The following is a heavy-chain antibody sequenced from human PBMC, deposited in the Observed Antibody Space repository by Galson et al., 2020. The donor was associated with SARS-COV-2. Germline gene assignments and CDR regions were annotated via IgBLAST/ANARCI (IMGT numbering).Heavy chain of an antibody. CDR3: AKEGGTGWATDYFPH. CDR2: LNNRGDDT. CDR1: GFTFSSYA. V-gene: IGHV3-23*01. J-gene: IGHJ1*01. D-gene: IGHD6-19*01. Sequence: GESLRISCAASGFTFSSYAMAWVRQAPGKGLEWVSLLNNRGDDTYYADSMKGRFTISRDNSKNTLYLQLNNVRSEDTAIYYCAKEGGTGWATDYFPHWGQGILVTVSS.